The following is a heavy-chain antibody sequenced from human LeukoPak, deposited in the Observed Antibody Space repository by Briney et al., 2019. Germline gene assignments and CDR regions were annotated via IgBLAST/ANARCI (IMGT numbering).Heavy chain of an antibody. J-gene: IGHJ5*02. Sequence: GGSLRLSCAASGFTFSSYSMNWVRQAPGKGLEWVSYISSSSSTIYYADSVKGRFTISRDNAKNSLYLQMNSLRDEDTAVYYCARGYYDFWSGYYTHWFDPWGQGTLVTVSS. CDR1: GFTFSSYS. CDR3: ARGYYDFWSGYYTHWFDP. V-gene: IGHV3-48*02. CDR2: ISSSSSTI. D-gene: IGHD3-3*01.